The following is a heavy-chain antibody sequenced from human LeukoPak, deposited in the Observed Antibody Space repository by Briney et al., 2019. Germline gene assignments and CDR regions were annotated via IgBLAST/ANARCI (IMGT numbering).Heavy chain of an antibody. D-gene: IGHD6-19*01. CDR2: MNLNTGNT. J-gene: IGHJ4*02. Sequence: ASVKVSCKASGYTSTSYDFNWVRQATGQGLEWMGWMNLNTGNTGYPQKFQGRVTMTRNTSISTVYLELSSLRSEDTAVYYCARVAALTSGWYAFDYWGQGTLVTVSS. CDR1: GYTSTSYD. V-gene: IGHV1-8*01. CDR3: ARVAALTSGWYAFDY.